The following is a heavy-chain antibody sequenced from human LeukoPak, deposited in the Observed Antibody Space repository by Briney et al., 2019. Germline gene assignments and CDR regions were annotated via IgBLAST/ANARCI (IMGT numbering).Heavy chain of an antibody. CDR1: GFTVSSNY. CDR2: IYSGGST. Sequence: GGSLRLSCAASGFTVSSNYMSWVRQAPGKGLEWVSVIYSGGSTYYADSVKGRFTISRDNSKNTLYLQMNSLRAEDTAVYYCARVAKSGKPKTRYYYMDVWGKGTTVTISS. CDR3: ARVAKSGKPKTRYYYMDV. D-gene: IGHD1-1*01. V-gene: IGHV3-66*01. J-gene: IGHJ6*03.